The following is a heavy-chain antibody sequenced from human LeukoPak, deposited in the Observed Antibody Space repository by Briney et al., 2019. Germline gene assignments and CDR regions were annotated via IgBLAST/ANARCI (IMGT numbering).Heavy chain of an antibody. CDR1: GFTFSTYG. CDR3: AKDGDYYGSGTKGYYFDY. D-gene: IGHD3-10*01. Sequence: GGSLRLSCAASGFTFSTYGMHWVRQAPGKGLEWVAVISYDGRNKYYPDSVKGRFTFSKDNSKNTLYLHMNSLRAEDTAVYYCAKDGDYYGSGTKGYYFDYWGQGTLVTVSS. V-gene: IGHV3-30*18. CDR2: ISYDGRNK. J-gene: IGHJ4*02.